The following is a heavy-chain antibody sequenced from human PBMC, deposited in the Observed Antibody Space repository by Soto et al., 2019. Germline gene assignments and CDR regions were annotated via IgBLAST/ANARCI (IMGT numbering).Heavy chain of an antibody. CDR2: IYYSGST. V-gene: IGHV4-30-4*01. CDR3: ARGYQLAHFDY. CDR1: GGSISSGDYY. Sequence: PSETLSLTCTVSGGSISSGDYYWSWIRQPPGKGLEWIGYIYYSGSTYYNPSLKSRVTISVDTSKNQFTLKLSSVTAADTAVYYCARGYQLAHFDYWGQGTLVTVSS. J-gene: IGHJ4*02. D-gene: IGHD2-2*01.